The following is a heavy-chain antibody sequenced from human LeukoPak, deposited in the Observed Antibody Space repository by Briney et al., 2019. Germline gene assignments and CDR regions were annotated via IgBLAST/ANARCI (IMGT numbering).Heavy chain of an antibody. V-gene: IGHV3-7*01. CDR1: GFTFSGFS. CDR2: IKQDGSER. J-gene: IGHJ4*02. D-gene: IGHD3-22*01. Sequence: GGSLRLSCAASGFTFSGFSMSWVRQSPTKGLEWVANIKQDGSERYYVDSVKGRFTISRDNAKNSLSLQMNNLRVEDTAVYYCARDGSGTIVVVTALDYWGQGTLVTVSS. CDR3: ARDGSGTIVVVTALDY.